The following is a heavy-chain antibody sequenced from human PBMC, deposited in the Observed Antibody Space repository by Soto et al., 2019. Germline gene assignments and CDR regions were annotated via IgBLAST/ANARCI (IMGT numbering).Heavy chain of an antibody. V-gene: IGHV1-46*01. CDR3: ARVRQDYYGSGSYYNYPYGMDV. Sequence: ASVKVSCKASGDTFASYGINWVRQAPGQGLEWMGIISPSGGSTSYAQKFQGRVTMTRDTSTSTVYMELSSLRSEDTAVYYCARVRQDYYGSGSYYNYPYGMDVWGQGTTVTVSS. CDR1: GDTFASYG. CDR2: ISPSGGST. D-gene: IGHD3-10*01. J-gene: IGHJ6*02.